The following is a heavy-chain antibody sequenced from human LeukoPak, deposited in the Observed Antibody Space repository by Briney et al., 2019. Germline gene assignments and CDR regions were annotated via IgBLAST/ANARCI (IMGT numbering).Heavy chain of an antibody. J-gene: IGHJ4*02. CDR1: GFTFSSYW. CDR2: INQDGSEK. D-gene: IGHD6-6*01. V-gene: IGHV3-7*01. Sequence: GGSLRLSCAASGFTFSSYWMTWVRQASGKGLEWVANINQDGSEKYYVDSVRGRFTISRDNAKNSRYLQMNSLRVEDTALYYCAVSSSSSGAGGIWGQGTLVTVSS. CDR3: AVSSSSSGAGGI.